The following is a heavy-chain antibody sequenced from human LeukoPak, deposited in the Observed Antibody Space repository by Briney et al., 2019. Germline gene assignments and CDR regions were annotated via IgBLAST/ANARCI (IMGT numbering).Heavy chain of an antibody. CDR1: GYSFPSYG. J-gene: IGHJ4*02. CDR2: ISPYNDNT. CDR3: ARHFYGSGTYYHFDY. V-gene: IGHV1-18*01. Sequence: ASVKVSCKASGYSFPSYGISWVRQAPGQGPEWLGWISPYNDNTNYAQKLQGRATLTTDTSTSTAYMELRSLRSDDTAVYYCARHFYGSGTYYHFDYWGQGTLVTVSS. D-gene: IGHD3-10*01.